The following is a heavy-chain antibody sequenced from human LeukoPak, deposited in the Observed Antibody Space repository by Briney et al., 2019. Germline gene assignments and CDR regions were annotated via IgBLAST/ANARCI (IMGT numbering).Heavy chain of an antibody. CDR3: ARVRRGDYVPDY. Sequence: PSETLSLTCTVSGGSVSSGSYYWSRIRQPPGKGLEWIGYIYYSGSTNYNPSLKSRVTISVDTSKNQFSLKLSSVTAADTAVYYCARVRRGDYVPDYWGQGTLVTVSS. J-gene: IGHJ4*02. V-gene: IGHV4-61*01. CDR1: GGSVSSGSYY. D-gene: IGHD4-17*01. CDR2: IYYSGST.